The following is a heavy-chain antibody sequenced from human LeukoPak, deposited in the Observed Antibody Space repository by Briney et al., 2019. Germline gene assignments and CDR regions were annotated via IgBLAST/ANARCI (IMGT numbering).Heavy chain of an antibody. J-gene: IGHJ4*02. CDR3: AKGRDYYDSSGYYEPLDY. CDR1: GFTFSTCA. D-gene: IGHD3-22*01. Sequence: GGSLRLSCAASGFTFSTCAMGWVRQAPGKGLGWVSAISGSGGSTFYADSVKGRFTISRDNSKNTLYLQMNSLRAEDTAVYYCAKGRDYYDSSGYYEPLDYWGQGTLVTVSS. CDR2: ISGSGGST. V-gene: IGHV3-23*01.